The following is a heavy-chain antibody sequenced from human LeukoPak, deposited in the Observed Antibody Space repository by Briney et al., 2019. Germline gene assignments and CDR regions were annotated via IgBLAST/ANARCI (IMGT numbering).Heavy chain of an antibody. J-gene: IGHJ5*02. CDR1: GFIFGSYA. CDR2: ISGSGSHA. Sequence: GGSLRLSCAASGFIFGSYAMGWTRQAPGQGLEWVSAISGSGSHANYAESVKGRFTISRDNSKNTLYLQMHSLIAADTAVYYCGSGPVGTTVPWGQGTLVTVSS. V-gene: IGHV3-23*01. D-gene: IGHD1-1*01. CDR3: GSGPVGTTVP.